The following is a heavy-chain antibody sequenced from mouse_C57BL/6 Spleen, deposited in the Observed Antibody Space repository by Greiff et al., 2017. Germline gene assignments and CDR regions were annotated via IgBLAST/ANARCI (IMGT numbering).Heavy chain of an antibody. CDR1: GYTFTSYW. Sequence: QVQLQQPGAELVRPGSSVKLSCKASGYTFTSYWMDWVKQRPGQGLEWIGNIYPSDSETHYNQKFKDKATLTVDKSSSTAYMQLSSLTSEDSAVYYCARLGPYYGSSLGSMDYWGQGTSVTVSS. J-gene: IGHJ4*01. CDR2: IYPSDSET. CDR3: ARLGPYYGSSLGSMDY. V-gene: IGHV1-61*01. D-gene: IGHD1-1*01.